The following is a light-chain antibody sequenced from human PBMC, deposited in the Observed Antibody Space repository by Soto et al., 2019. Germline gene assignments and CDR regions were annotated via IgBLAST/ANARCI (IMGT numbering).Light chain of an antibody. CDR1: SSDVGGYNY. J-gene: IGLJ1*01. CDR2: DVS. CDR3: NSYTTSNTRQIV. Sequence: QSALTQPASVSGSPGQSITISCTGTSSDVGGYNYVSWYQQHPGKAPKFMIYDVSNRPSGVSTRFPGSKSGNTASLTISGLQAEDEADYYCNSYTTSNTRQIVFGTGTKLTVL. V-gene: IGLV2-14*01.